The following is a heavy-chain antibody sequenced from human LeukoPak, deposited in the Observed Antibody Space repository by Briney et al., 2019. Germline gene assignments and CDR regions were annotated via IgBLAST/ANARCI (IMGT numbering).Heavy chain of an antibody. CDR2: ISVSSGTT. CDR3: ARDVSRGYMDY. J-gene: IGHJ4*02. CDR1: GYTFSDYG. Sequence: ASVKVSCKASGYTFSDYGVTWVRQAPGQGLEWMGWISVSSGTTTLAQNFQDRVTLTTDASTNTAYMELRTLRSDDTAVYYCARDVSRGYMDYWGQGTLVTVAS. V-gene: IGHV1-18*01.